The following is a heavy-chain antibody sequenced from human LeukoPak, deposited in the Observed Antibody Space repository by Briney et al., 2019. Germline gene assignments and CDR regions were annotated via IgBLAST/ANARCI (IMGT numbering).Heavy chain of an antibody. CDR3: ARAIDYDTSAYSGYFGY. V-gene: IGHV1-2*02. D-gene: IGHD3-22*01. Sequence: ASVKVSCKASGYTFAGYYTHWLRQAPGQGLEWMGWINPKSGGTNYAQKFQGRVTMTRDTSISTAYMELSRLKSDDTAVYYCARAIDYDTSAYSGYFGYWGQGTQVTVSS. J-gene: IGHJ4*02. CDR1: GYTFAGYY. CDR2: INPKSGGT.